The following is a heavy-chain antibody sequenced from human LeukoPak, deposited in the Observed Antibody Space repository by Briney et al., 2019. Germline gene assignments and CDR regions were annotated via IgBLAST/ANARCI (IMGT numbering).Heavy chain of an antibody. CDR2: INPSGGST. Sequence: GASVKVSCKASGYTFTSYYMHWVRQAPGQGLEWMGIINPSGGSTSYAQKFQGRVTMTRDTSTSTVYMELSSLRSEDTAVYYCARGGGSSGWHTPDAFDVWGQGTMVTVSS. CDR3: ARGGGSSGWHTPDAFDV. D-gene: IGHD6-19*01. CDR1: GYTFTSYY. V-gene: IGHV1-46*01. J-gene: IGHJ3*01.